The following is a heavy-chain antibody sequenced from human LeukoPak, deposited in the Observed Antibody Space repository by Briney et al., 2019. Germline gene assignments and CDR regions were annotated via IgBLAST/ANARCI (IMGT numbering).Heavy chain of an antibody. D-gene: IGHD2-2*02. CDR3: ATDPRRYCSSTSCYTVPGY. CDR1: GYTFTDYY. J-gene: IGHJ4*02. CDR2: VDPEDGET. Sequence: VKISCKASGYTFTDYYMHWVQQAPGKGLEWMGRVDPEDGETIYAEKFQGRVTITADTSTDTAYMELSSLRSEDTAVYYCATDPRRYCSSTSCYTVPGYWGQGTLVTVSS. V-gene: IGHV1-69-2*01.